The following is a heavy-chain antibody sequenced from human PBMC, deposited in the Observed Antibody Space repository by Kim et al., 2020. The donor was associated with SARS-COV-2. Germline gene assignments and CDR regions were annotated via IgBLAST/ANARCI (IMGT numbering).Heavy chain of an antibody. Sequence: GGSLRLSCAASGFTFSSYGMHWVRQAPGKGLEWVAVISYDGSNKYYADSVKGRFTISRDNSKNTLYLQMNSLRAEDTAVYYCAKEMERWEHKLFDYWGQGTLVTVSS. D-gene: IGHD1-26*01. CDR3: AKEMERWEHKLFDY. CDR2: ISYDGSNK. J-gene: IGHJ4*02. V-gene: IGHV3-30*18. CDR1: GFTFSSYG.